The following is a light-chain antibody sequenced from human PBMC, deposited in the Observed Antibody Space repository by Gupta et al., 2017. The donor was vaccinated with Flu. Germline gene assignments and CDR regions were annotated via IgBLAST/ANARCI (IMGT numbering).Light chain of an antibody. CDR2: EED. V-gene: IGLV2-23*01. J-gene: IGLJ1*01. CDR3: CSYAGDSAVYV. Sequence: QPALTQPASVSGSPGPSIAISCTGTSSDVGIYDPVSWYQQHPGKAPKLIIYEEDKRPSGVSTRFSGSKSGNTASLTTAGLQAEDEADYYCCSYAGDSAVYVFGTGTKVTVL. CDR1: SSDVGIYDP.